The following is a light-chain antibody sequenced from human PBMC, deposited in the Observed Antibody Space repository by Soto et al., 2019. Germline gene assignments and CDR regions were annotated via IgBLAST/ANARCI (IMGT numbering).Light chain of an antibody. Sequence: DIQMTQSPSSLSASVGDRVTITCRASHDISNYLAWYQQKPGEVPKLLVYAASTLQSGVPYRFSGSGSGTDFTLTLSGLQPEDVATYICQKCNSVPYTFGLGTKLELK. J-gene: IGKJ2*01. CDR3: QKCNSVPYT. CDR1: HDISNY. V-gene: IGKV1-27*01. CDR2: AAS.